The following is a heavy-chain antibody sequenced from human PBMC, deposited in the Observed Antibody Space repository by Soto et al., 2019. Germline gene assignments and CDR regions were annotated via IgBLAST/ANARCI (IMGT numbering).Heavy chain of an antibody. J-gene: IGHJ3*02. CDR1: GFTFDTSW. CDR2: IKQDGSEK. Sequence: GGSLRLSCAASGFTFDTSWMTWVRQAPGKGLEWVANIKQDGSEKYYVDSVKGRFTISRDNSKNSLYLQMNSLRAEDTAVYYCARAFRGDYGVVFDAFDIWGQGTMVTVSS. CDR3: ARAFRGDYGVVFDAFDI. D-gene: IGHD4-17*01. V-gene: IGHV3-7*01.